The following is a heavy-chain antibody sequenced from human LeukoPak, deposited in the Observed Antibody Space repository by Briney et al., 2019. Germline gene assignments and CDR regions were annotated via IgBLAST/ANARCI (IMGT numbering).Heavy chain of an antibody. D-gene: IGHD1-26*01. CDR3: ARVPPSYSDSSKIYYYYYVDV. CDR2: ISSTGNT. CDR1: GGSITNCC. Sequence: PSETLSLTCTVSGGSITNCCWGWIRQPAGRGLDWIGRISSTGNTAYSPSLQSRVTMSVDTSKNQFSLKLNSVTAADTAVYYCARVPPSYSDSSKIYYYYYVDVWAKGPRSPSP. J-gene: IGHJ6*03. V-gene: IGHV4-4*07.